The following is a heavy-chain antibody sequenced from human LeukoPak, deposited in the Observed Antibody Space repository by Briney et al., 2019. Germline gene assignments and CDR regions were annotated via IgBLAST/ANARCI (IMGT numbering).Heavy chain of an antibody. CDR3: VKGGLRSGYSFED. J-gene: IGHJ4*02. CDR2: VSDTGGLR. CDR1: GFTFNTHA. Sequence: GGSLRLSCAASGFTFNTHAISWVRQAPGKGLEWVAAVSDTGGLRYSANSVKGRFAISRDNSKNTAFLQMYSLRAEDTALYYCVKGGLRSGYSFEDWGQGTLVSVSS. D-gene: IGHD3-9*01. V-gene: IGHV3-23*01.